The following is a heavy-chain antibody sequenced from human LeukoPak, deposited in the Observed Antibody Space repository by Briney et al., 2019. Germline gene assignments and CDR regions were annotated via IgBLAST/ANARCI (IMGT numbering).Heavy chain of an antibody. Sequence: GGSLRLSCAASGFTFSSYAMSWVRQAPGKGLEWVSAISGSGGSTYYADSVKGRFTISRDNSKNTLYLQMNSLRAEDTAVYYCAKGEDCSGGSCYLYWGQGTLVTVSS. V-gene: IGHV3-23*01. J-gene: IGHJ4*02. CDR1: GFTFSSYA. D-gene: IGHD2-15*01. CDR3: AKGEDCSGGSCYLY. CDR2: ISGSGGST.